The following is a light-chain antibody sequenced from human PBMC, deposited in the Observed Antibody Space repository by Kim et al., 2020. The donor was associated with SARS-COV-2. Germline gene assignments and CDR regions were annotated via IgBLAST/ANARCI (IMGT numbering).Light chain of an antibody. J-gene: IGLJ3*02. CDR1: TSDVGYYNY. V-gene: IGLV2-8*01. CDR2: EVT. CDR3: SSYASSNAWV. Sequence: GQSVTISCTGTTSDVGYYNYVSWYQQHPGKAPKLIIYEVTKRPSGVPVRFSGSKSGNTASLTVSGLQAEDEADYYCSSYASSNAWVFGGGTQLTVL.